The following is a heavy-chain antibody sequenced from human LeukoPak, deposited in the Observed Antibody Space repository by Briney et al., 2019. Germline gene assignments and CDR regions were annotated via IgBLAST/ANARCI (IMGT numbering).Heavy chain of an antibody. Sequence: GGSLRLSCAASGFTFSSYSMNWVRQAPGKGLEWVSSISSSSSYIYYADSVKGRFTISRDNAKNSLYLQMSGLRAEDTAVYYCAKGTRDAGYYFDSWGQGTLVTVSS. D-gene: IGHD1-7*01. V-gene: IGHV3-21*04. CDR2: ISSSSSYI. J-gene: IGHJ4*02. CDR3: AKGTRDAGYYFDS. CDR1: GFTFSSYS.